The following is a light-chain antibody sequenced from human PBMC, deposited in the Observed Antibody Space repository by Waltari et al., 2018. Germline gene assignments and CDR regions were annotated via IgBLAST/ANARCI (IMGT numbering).Light chain of an antibody. CDR2: DAS. CDR1: QDIEFY. CDR3: QQYDKLLVT. Sequence: DIQMTQSPSSLSASIGARVTITGQASQDIEFYLNWYQQKPGKAPKLLIYDASNLATGVPSRFSGSGSGTDFTFTISSLQPEDIATYYCQQYDKLLVTFGQGTRLEI. J-gene: IGKJ5*01. V-gene: IGKV1-33*01.